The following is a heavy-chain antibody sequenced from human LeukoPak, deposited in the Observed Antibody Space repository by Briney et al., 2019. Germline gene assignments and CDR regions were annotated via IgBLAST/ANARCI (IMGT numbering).Heavy chain of an antibody. CDR1: GFTFSTYS. J-gene: IGHJ2*01. CDR2: ISSSGSYI. Sequence: GGSLRLSCAASGFTFSTYSMNWVRQAPGKGLEWLSSISSSGSYIYDADSVKGRFTISRDNAKNSLYLQMNSLRAEDTAVYYCARDSAGFRTTVVDWYFDLWGRGTLVTVSS. V-gene: IGHV3-21*01. CDR3: ARDSAGFRTTVVDWYFDL. D-gene: IGHD4-23*01.